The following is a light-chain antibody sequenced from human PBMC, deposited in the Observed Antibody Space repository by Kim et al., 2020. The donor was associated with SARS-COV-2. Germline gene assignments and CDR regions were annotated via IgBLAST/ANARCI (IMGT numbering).Light chain of an antibody. V-gene: IGKV3-20*01. Sequence: LSPGRRATLSCRATQSVSNSYLAWYQQKPGQAPRLLIYGAASRATGIPDRFSGSGSGTDFTLTISRLEPEDFAVYYCQQYGSSPYTFGQGTKLEI. CDR3: QQYGSSPYT. J-gene: IGKJ2*01. CDR2: GAA. CDR1: QSVSNSY.